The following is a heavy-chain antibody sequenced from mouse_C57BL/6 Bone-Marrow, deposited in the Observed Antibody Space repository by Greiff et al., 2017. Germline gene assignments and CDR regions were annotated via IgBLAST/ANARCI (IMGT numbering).Heavy chain of an antibody. CDR3: ARPGFACYSSYGAMDY. CDR1: GFTFSDYG. CDR2: ISSGSGTT. D-gene: IGHD2-5*01. J-gene: IGHJ4*01. Sequence: EVKLVESGGGLVKPGGSLKLSCAASGFTFSDYGMHWVRQAPEKGLEWVAYISSGSGTTYYADTVKGQFTISRDTANNTLFLQMTSLRTEDTAMYYCARPGFACYSSYGAMDYWGQGTSVTVSS. V-gene: IGHV5-17*01.